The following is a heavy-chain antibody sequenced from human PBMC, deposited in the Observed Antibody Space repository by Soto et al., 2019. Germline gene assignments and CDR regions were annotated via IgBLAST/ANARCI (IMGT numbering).Heavy chain of an antibody. J-gene: IGHJ4*02. Sequence: GGSLRLSCAASGFTVSSNYMSWVRQAPGKGLEWVSVIYSGGSTYYADSVKGRFTISRHNSKNTLYLQMNSLRAEDTAVYYCARVGDLYSYGYWYFDYWGQGTLVTVSS. CDR2: IYSGGST. V-gene: IGHV3-53*04. D-gene: IGHD5-18*01. CDR1: GFTVSSNY. CDR3: ARVGDLYSYGYWYFDY.